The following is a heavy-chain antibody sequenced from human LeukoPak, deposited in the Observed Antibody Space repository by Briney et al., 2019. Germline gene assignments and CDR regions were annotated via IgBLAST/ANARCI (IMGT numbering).Heavy chain of an antibody. D-gene: IGHD5-12*01. J-gene: IGHJ4*02. CDR1: GASISPYY. V-gene: IGHV4-59*01. CDR3: ARGTKTGNTGYDWSY. CDR2: IYYSGST. Sequence: PSETLSLTCTVSGASISPYYWSWLRQPPGRGLEWIGYIYYSGSTNYNPSLESRVTISVDTSTNQFSLKLSSVTAADTAVYYCARGTKTGNTGYDWSYWGQGSLVTVSS.